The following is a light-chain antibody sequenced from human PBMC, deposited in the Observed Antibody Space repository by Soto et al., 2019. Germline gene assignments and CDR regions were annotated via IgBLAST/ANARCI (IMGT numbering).Light chain of an antibody. CDR1: SSDVGGYNY. V-gene: IGLV2-14*01. J-gene: IGLJ2*01. CDR3: SSYTSSTTLSVV. CDR2: GVT. Sequence: QSALTQPASVSGSPGQSITISCTGTSSDVGGYNYVSWYQQHPGKAPKLMIYGVTNRPSGVSNSFSGSKSGNTASLTISGLQAEDEADYYCSSYTSSTTLSVVFGGGTKVTVL.